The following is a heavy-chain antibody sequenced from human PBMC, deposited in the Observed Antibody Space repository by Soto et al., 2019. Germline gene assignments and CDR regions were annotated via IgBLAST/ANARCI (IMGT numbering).Heavy chain of an antibody. CDR3: ARAVLPATAPFDY. Sequence: QVQLQESGPRLVKPSETLSLTCIVSGGSISSYYWSWIRQPPGKGLEWIGYIYYSGSTNYNPSLTSRVTISVDTSKNQFSLKLSSVTAAYTAVYYCARAVLPATAPFDYWGQGTLVTVSS. CDR2: IYYSGST. D-gene: IGHD2-2*01. CDR1: GGSISSYY. J-gene: IGHJ4*02. V-gene: IGHV4-59*01.